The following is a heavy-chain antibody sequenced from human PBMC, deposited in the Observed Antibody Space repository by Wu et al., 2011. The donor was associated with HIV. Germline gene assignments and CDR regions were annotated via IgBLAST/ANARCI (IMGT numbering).Heavy chain of an antibody. CDR3: ANFGPVGALDV. D-gene: IGHD2-15*01. CDR1: GGTFNSYV. CDR2: IIPLFGTT. V-gene: IGHV1-69*01. J-gene: IGHJ3*01. Sequence: QVQLVQSGAEVKKPGSSVKVSCKASGGTFNSYVLNWVRQAPGQGLEWMGAIIPLFGTTNYAQMFQGRVTITTDDSMSTAYMELSSLRSDDTAVYFCANFGPVGALDVWGPRGQWSSSLQ.